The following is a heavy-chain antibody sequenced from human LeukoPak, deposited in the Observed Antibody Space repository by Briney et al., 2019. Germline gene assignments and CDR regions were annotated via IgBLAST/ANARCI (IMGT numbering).Heavy chain of an antibody. V-gene: IGHV4-59*02. CDR3: ARGYCSDERCPVFPS. D-gene: IGHD2-15*01. J-gene: IGHJ5*02. CDR2: ISNSETT. CDR1: GGFVTSYY. Sequence: PSETLSLTCSVSGGFVTSYYWNWVRQTPGKGLEWIGYISNSETTDYGPSFKSRVTMSLDTSKNQFSLKLSSVTAADTGVYYCARGYCSDERCPVFPSWGQGTLVTVSS.